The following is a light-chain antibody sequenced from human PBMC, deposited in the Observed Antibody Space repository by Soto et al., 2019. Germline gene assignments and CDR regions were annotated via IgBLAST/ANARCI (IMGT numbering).Light chain of an antibody. Sequence: DIQMTQSPSTLSASVGDRVTITCRPSRDIRGWLAWYQQKPGKDPKILMYEVSKLKGGVPSRFSSSGTGTEFTLTISRLHPDDFATYYCQQYESFSTFGQGTQVEIK. CDR2: EVS. CDR3: QQYESFST. J-gene: IGKJ2*01. V-gene: IGKV1-5*03. CDR1: RDIRGW.